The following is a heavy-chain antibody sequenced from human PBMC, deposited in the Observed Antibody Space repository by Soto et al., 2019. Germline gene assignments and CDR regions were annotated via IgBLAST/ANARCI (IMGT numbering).Heavy chain of an antibody. D-gene: IGHD1-26*01. CDR3: AHRKGGTFDY. J-gene: IGHJ4*02. V-gene: IGHV2-5*01. CDR2: IYWSDEI. Sequence: QITLKESGPTLVKPTQPLTLTCSFSGFLLSTSQEAVGWIRQPPGKALEWLALIYWSDEIHYSPSLNNRLTITKDTSKNQVVLTVTNMDPMDTATYYCAHRKGGTFDYWGQGTLVTVSS. CDR1: GFLLSTSQEA.